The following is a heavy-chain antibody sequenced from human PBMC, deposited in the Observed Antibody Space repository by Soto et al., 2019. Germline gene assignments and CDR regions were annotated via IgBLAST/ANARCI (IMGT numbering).Heavy chain of an antibody. CDR3: ASSYGSGYRAFDY. CDR1: GDTFNFYS. J-gene: IGHJ4*02. V-gene: IGHV1-69*02. Sequence: QVQLVQSGAEVKRPGSSVKVSCKASGDTFNFYSINCVLQAPGVWLEWLGRFNPILSMSNNAQMLQGRVTMTADKSTSTAYMELRSLRSEDTAIYYCASSYGSGYRAFDYWGQGALVTVPS. CDR2: FNPILSMS. D-gene: IGHD3-10*01.